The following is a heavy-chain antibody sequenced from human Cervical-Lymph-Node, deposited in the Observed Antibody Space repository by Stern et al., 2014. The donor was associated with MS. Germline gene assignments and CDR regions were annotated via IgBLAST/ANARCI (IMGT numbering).Heavy chain of an antibody. CDR2: IDDSGTT. CDR1: GDSSNSPF. CDR3: ATHTSSGYTYFDY. D-gene: IGHD5-18*01. Sequence: QVQLQESGPGLVKPSETLSLTCTVSGDSSNSPFWSWIRQSPGKGLAWIGFIDDSGTTNYNPSLKSRVTLSMDRSKNQFSLKMTSVTAADTAVYYCATHTSSGYTYFDYWGQGILVTVSS. V-gene: IGHV4-59*08. J-gene: IGHJ4*02.